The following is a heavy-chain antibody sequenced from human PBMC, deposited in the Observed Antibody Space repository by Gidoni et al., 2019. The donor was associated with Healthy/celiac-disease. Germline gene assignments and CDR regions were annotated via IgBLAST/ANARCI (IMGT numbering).Heavy chain of an antibody. CDR2: SDWDDDK. CDR3: ARVLAYYYILTGYYNGDAFDI. D-gene: IGHD3-9*01. Sequence: QVTLRESGPALVKPTQTLTLTCTFSGFSLSTSGMCVSWIRQPPGKALEWLARSDWDDDKYYSTSLKTRLTISKDTSKTQGVLTMTNMDPVDTATYYCARVLAYYYILTGYYNGDAFDIWGQGTMVTVSS. CDR1: GFSLSTSGMC. V-gene: IGHV2-70*15. J-gene: IGHJ3*02.